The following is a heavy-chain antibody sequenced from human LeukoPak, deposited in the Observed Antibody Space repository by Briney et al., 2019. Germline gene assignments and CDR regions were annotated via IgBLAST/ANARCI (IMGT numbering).Heavy chain of an antibody. J-gene: IGHJ3*02. Sequence: ASVKVSCKASGGTFSSYAISWVRQAPGQGLEWMGGIIPIFGTANYAQKFQGRVTITADESTSTAYMELSSLRSEDTAVYYCASSASRHIVVVTAILDAFDIWGQGTMVTVSS. D-gene: IGHD2-21*02. CDR3: ASSASRHIVVVTAILDAFDI. CDR1: GGTFSSYA. CDR2: IIPIFGTA. V-gene: IGHV1-69*13.